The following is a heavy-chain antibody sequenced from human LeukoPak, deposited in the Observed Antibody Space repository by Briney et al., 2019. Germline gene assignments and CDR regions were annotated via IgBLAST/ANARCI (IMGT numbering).Heavy chain of an antibody. CDR3: ARHVNPSGYDLFDY. CDR2: IYYSGST. Sequence: SETLSLTCTVSGGSTSSSSYYWGWIRQPPGKGLEWIGSIYYSGSTYYNPSLKSRVTISVDTSKNQFSLKLSSVTAADTAVYYCARHVNPSGYDLFDYWGQGTLVTVSS. D-gene: IGHD5-12*01. CDR1: GGSTSSSSYY. J-gene: IGHJ4*02. V-gene: IGHV4-39*01.